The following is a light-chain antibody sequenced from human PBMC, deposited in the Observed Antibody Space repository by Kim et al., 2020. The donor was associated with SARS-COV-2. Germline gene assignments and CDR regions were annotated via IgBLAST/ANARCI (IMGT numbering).Light chain of an antibody. J-gene: IGKJ1*01. V-gene: IGKV4-1*01. Sequence: ATINCKSSQSVLYSSNNNNYLAGYQQKPGQPPKLLIYWASTRESGVPDRFSGSGSGTDFTLTISSLQAEDVAVYYCQQYYSTPRTFGQGTKVEIK. CDR3: QQYYSTPRT. CDR2: WAS. CDR1: QSVLYSSNNNNY.